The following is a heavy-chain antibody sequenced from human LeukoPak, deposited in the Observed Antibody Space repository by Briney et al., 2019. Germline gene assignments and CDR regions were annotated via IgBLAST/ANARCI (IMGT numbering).Heavy chain of an antibody. CDR3: AKVETAAAATLRGFDY. V-gene: IGHV3-11*01. CDR1: GFTFSDYY. CDR2: ISSSGSTI. J-gene: IGHJ4*02. Sequence: GSLRLSCAASGFTFSDYYMSWIRQAPGRGLEWVSYISSSGSTIYYADSVKGRFTISRDNAKNSLYLQMNSLRAEDTAVYYCAKVETAAAATLRGFDYWGQGTLVTVSS. D-gene: IGHD6-13*01.